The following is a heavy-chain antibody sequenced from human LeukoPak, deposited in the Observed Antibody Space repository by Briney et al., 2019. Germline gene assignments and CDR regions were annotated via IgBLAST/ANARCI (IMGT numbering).Heavy chain of an antibody. CDR1: GFTVSSNY. V-gene: IGHV3-53*01. D-gene: IGHD6-13*01. Sequence: GXSLRXSCAASGFTVSSNYMSWVRQAPGKGLGWVSVIYSGGSTYYSDSVKGRFTISRDNSKNTLYLQMNSLRAEDTAVYYCARVSSTPTDGYFQHWGQGTLVTVSS. J-gene: IGHJ1*01. CDR3: ARVSSTPTDGYFQH. CDR2: IYSGGST.